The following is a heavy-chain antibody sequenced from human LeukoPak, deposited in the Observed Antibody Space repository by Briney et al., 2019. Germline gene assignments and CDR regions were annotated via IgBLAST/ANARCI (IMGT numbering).Heavy chain of an antibody. CDR2: IYYNGST. Sequence: SETLSLTCTVSGGSISSYYWSWIRQPPGKGLEWIGYIYYNGSTNYNPSLKSRVTISVDTSKNQFSLKLSSVTAADTAVYYCARDRGDDTVSYFDYWGQGALVTVSS. CDR1: GGSISSYY. J-gene: IGHJ4*02. CDR3: ARDRGDDTVSYFDY. V-gene: IGHV4-59*01. D-gene: IGHD3-10*01.